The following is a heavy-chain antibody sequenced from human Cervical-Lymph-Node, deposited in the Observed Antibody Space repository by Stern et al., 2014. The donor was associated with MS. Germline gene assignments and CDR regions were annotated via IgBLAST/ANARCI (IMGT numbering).Heavy chain of an antibody. J-gene: IGHJ4*02. D-gene: IGHD1-26*01. CDR3: AKGEWDVLRTVSLDD. V-gene: IGHV3-48*02. CDR1: GFHFSSYK. Sequence: EDQLVESGGGLVQPGGSLRLSCAASGFHFSSYKMNWVRQAPGKGLEWVAKISGDGGTIYHADSVKGRFTISRDNAKNSLYLQMNSLRDDDTAVYYCAKGEWDVLRTVSLDDWGQGTLVTVSS. CDR2: ISGDGGTI.